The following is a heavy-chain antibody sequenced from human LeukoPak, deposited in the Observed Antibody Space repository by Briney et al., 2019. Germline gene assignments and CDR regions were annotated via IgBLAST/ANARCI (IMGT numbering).Heavy chain of an antibody. CDR1: GFTFSSFA. CDR3: AKPRTTGLGWAQFDY. D-gene: IGHD2-8*02. CDR2: FGGNGPNT. Sequence: GGSLRLSCAASGFTFSSFAMTWVRQAPGKGLEWVSGFGGNGPNTYYADSVKGRWTISRDNSRNSLYLEMNSLRPEDTAIYYCAKPRTTGLGWAQFDYWGQGSLVTVSS. J-gene: IGHJ4*02. V-gene: IGHV3-23*01.